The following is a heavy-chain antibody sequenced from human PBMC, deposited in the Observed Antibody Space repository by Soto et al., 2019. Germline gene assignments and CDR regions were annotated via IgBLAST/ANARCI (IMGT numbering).Heavy chain of an antibody. CDR1: GHNFISYL. J-gene: IGHJ3*02. CDR3: ARIIGYWRNNDGSWTVDI. Sequence: PGVCLTIPCTTSGHNFISYLVAWARQQPGKGLEWMGTFYPGDSTSTYSPSFQGQVTISVDTSISTAYLHLSSLKASDTAMYYCARIIGYWRNNDGSWTVDIWGQGTKV. V-gene: IGHV5-51*01. CDR2: FYPGDSTS. D-gene: IGHD3-10*01.